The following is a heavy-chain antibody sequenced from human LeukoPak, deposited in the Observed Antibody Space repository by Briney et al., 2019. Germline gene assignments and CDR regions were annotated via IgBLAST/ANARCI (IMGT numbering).Heavy chain of an antibody. CDR3: AREYCSSTSCYLGGQDFDY. CDR1: GFTFSSYW. V-gene: IGHV3-7*01. J-gene: IGHJ4*02. D-gene: IGHD2-2*01. CDR2: IKQDGSEK. Sequence: GGSLRLSCAASGFTFSSYWMSWVRQAPGKGLEWVANIKQDGSEKYYVDSVKGRFTISRDSAKNSLYLQMNSLRAEDTAVYYCAREYCSSTSCYLGGQDFDYWGQGTLVTVSS.